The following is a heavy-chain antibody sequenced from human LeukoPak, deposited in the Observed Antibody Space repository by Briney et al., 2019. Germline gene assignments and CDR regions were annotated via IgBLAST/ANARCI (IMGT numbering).Heavy chain of an antibody. CDR1: GFTFSSYG. Sequence: GGSLRLSCAASGFTFSSYGMHWVRQAPGKGLERVAVIWYDGSDKYYADSVKGRFTISRDNSMNTLYLQMNSLRAEDTAVYYCARRYCSGGTCYVDYWGQGTLVTVSS. CDR2: IWYDGSDK. J-gene: IGHJ4*02. D-gene: IGHD2-15*01. V-gene: IGHV3-33*01. CDR3: ARRYCSGGTCYVDY.